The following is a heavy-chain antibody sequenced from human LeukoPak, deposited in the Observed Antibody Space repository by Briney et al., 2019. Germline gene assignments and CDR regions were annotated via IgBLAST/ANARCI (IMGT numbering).Heavy chain of an antibody. CDR3: ARGFEY. Sequence: GGSLRLSCAASAFTCSSFEMNWVRQAPGKGLEWVSYISSSGSTIYYADSVKGRFTISRDNAKNSLYLHMKSLRDEATAFYSCARGFEYWGQGTLVTVA. V-gene: IGHV3-48*03. CDR1: AFTCSSFE. CDR2: ISSSGSTI. J-gene: IGHJ4*02.